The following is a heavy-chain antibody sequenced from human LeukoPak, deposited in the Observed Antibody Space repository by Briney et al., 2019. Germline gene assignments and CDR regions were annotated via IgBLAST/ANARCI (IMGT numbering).Heavy chain of an antibody. Sequence: SETLSLTCTVSGGSISSYYWSWIRQPAGKGLEWIGRIYASGSTNYNPSLKSRVTMSVDTSKNQFSLNLTSVTAADTAVYYCARLPYGSGSYPRGHAFDIWGQGTMVTVSS. CDR1: GGSISSYY. J-gene: IGHJ3*02. CDR2: IYASGST. V-gene: IGHV4-4*07. D-gene: IGHD3-10*01. CDR3: ARLPYGSGSYPRGHAFDI.